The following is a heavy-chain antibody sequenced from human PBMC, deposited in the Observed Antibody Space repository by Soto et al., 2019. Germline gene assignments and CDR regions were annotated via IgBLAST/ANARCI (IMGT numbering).Heavy chain of an antibody. CDR2: IYYSGST. Sequence: QLQLQESGPGLVKPSETLSLTCTVSGGSISSSSYYWGWIRQPPGKGLEWIGSIYYSGSTYYNPSLKSRVTISVDTSNNQFSLKLSSVTAADTAVYYCARRYCSGGSCYSDWFDPWGQGTLVTVSS. D-gene: IGHD2-15*01. CDR1: GGSISSSSYY. V-gene: IGHV4-39*01. J-gene: IGHJ5*02. CDR3: ARRYCSGGSCYSDWFDP.